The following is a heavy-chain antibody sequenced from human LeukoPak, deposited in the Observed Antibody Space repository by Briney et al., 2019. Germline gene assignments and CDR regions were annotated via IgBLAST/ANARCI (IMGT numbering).Heavy chain of an antibody. CDR1: GGSFGGYY. Sequence: PSETLSLTCAVYGGSFGGYYWSWIRQPPGKGLEWIGEINHSGSTNYNPSLKSRVTISVDTSKNQFSLKLSSVTAADTAVYYCARSRGIVVAGTWRKYFDYWGQGTLVTVSP. J-gene: IGHJ4*02. CDR3: ARSRGIVVAGTWRKYFDY. CDR2: INHSGST. V-gene: IGHV4-34*01. D-gene: IGHD6-19*01.